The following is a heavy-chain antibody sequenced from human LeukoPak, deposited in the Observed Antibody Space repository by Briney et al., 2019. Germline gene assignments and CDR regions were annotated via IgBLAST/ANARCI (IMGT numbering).Heavy chain of an antibody. D-gene: IGHD1-26*01. CDR2: LYYSGST. CDR1: GGSISSRGYY. J-gene: IGHJ5*02. CDR3: ARHEYSGSYYGLSWFDP. Sequence: PSETLSLTCTVSGGSISSRGYYWGWSRQPPGKGLEWIASLYYSGSTYYNPSLKSRVTISVDTSKNQLSLKLSSLTAADTAVYYCARHEYSGSYYGLSWFDPWGQGTLVTVSS. V-gene: IGHV4-39*01.